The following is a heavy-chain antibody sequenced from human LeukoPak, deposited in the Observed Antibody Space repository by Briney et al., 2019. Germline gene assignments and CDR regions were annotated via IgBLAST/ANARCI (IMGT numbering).Heavy chain of an antibody. CDR2: IYYSGST. CDR1: GGSISSSSYY. CDR3: ARPVFSTRLGLAFDI. Sequence: SETLSHTCTVSGGSISSSSYYWGWIRQPPGKGLEWIGSIYYSGSTYYNPSLKSRVTISVDTSKNQFSLKLSSVTAADTAVYYCARPVFSTRLGLAFDIWGQGTMVTVSS. D-gene: IGHD3-3*02. V-gene: IGHV4-39*01. J-gene: IGHJ3*02.